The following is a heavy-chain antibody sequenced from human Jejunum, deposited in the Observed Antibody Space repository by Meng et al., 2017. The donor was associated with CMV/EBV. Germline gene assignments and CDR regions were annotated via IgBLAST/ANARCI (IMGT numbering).Heavy chain of an antibody. V-gene: IGHV4-59*01. CDR1: GGSISPYY. Sequence: SGGSISPYYGSWIRQSPEKGLEWIGYIHYSGTPNYNPSLKSRVTISVDMSKNQFSLKVTSVTAADTAVYFCARALGDIVAADGMDVWGQGTTVTVSS. CDR2: IHYSGTP. D-gene: IGHD5-12*01. CDR3: ARALGDIVAADGMDV. J-gene: IGHJ6*02.